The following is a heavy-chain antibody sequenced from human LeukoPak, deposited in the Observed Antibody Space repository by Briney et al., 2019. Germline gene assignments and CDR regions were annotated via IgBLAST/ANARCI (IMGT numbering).Heavy chain of an antibody. CDR1: GFTFSSYG. D-gene: IGHD2-2*02. V-gene: IGHV3-30*02. J-gene: IGHJ4*02. Sequence: GALRLSCAASGFTFSSYGMHWVRQAPGKGLEWVAVIWYDGSNKYYADSVKGRFTISRDNSKNTLYLQMNSLRAEDTAVYYCAKDHLVVPAAITSWGFDYWGQGTLVTVSS. CDR2: IWYDGSNK. CDR3: AKDHLVVPAAITSWGFDY.